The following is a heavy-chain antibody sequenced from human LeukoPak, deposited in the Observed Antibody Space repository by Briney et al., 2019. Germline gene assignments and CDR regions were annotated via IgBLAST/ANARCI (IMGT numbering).Heavy chain of an antibody. Sequence: GGSLRLSCAASGFTVSSNYMSWVRQAPGKGLEWVSVIYSGGSTYYADSVKGRFTISRDNSKNTLYLQMNSLRAEDTALYYCAKLPTGYPNWFDPWGQGTLVTVSS. CDR2: IYSGGST. D-gene: IGHD3-9*01. V-gene: IGHV3-66*04. CDR3: AKLPTGYPNWFDP. CDR1: GFTVSSNY. J-gene: IGHJ5*02.